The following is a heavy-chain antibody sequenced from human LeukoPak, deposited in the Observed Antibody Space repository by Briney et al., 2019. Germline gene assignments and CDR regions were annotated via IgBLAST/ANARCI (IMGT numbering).Heavy chain of an antibody. D-gene: IGHD2-2*01. CDR3: ARGGVCSSTSCRGISLDY. V-gene: IGHV1-18*01. Sequence: GASVKVSCKASGYTFTSYGISWVRQAPGQGLEWMGWISAYNGNTNYAQKLQGRVTMTTDTSTSTAYMELRSLRSDDTAVYYCARGGVCSSTSCRGISLDYWGQGTLVTVSS. CDR2: ISAYNGNT. J-gene: IGHJ4*02. CDR1: GYTFTSYG.